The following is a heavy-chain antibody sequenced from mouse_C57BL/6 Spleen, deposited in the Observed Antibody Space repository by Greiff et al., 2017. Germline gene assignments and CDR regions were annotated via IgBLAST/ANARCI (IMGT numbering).Heavy chain of an antibody. CDR3: ARIRTGGGYWYFDV. CDR2: IWWDDDK. Sequence: QVTLKVSGPGILQPSQTLSLTCSFSGFSLSTFGMGVGRIRQPSGKGLEWLALIWWDDDKYYNPALKSRLTISKDTSKNQVFLKIANVDTADTATYYCARIRTGGGYWYFDVWGTGTTVTVSS. J-gene: IGHJ1*03. CDR1: GFSLSTFGMG. V-gene: IGHV8-8*01.